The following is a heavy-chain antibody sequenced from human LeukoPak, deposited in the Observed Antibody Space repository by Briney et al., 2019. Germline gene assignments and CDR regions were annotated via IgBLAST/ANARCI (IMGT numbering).Heavy chain of an antibody. CDR3: AGAGIAVSGLPFDI. CDR1: EFTFSSYA. CDR2: ISSSSDYI. J-gene: IGHJ3*02. V-gene: IGHV3-21*06. D-gene: IGHD6-19*01. Sequence: GGSLRLSCTASEFTFSSYAMNWVRQVPGKGLEWVSSISSSSDYISYADSVKGRFTISRDNAKNPLYLQMNGLRADDTAVYYCAGAGIAVSGLPFDIWGQGTIVTVSS.